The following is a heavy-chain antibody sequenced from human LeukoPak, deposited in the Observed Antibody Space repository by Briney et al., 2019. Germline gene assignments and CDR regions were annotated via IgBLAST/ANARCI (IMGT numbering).Heavy chain of an antibody. CDR2: IKQDGSDK. CDR1: GFTFSTYW. V-gene: IGHV3-7*05. CDR3: ARDGIDY. J-gene: IGHJ4*02. Sequence: GGSLRLSCAASGFTFSTYWMSWVRQAPGKGLEWVANIKQDGSDKYYVDSVKGRFTISRDDAKNSVYLQMNSLRVEDTAVYYCARDGIDYWGQGTLVTVSS.